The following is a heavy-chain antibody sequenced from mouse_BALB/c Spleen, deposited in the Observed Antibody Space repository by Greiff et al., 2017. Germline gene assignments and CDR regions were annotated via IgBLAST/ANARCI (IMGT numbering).Heavy chain of an antibody. J-gene: IGHJ2*01. V-gene: IGHV1-7*01. Sequence: QVQLQQSGAELAKPGASVKMSCKASGYTFTSYWMHWVKQRPGQGLEWIGYINPSTGYTEYNQKFKDKATLTADKSSSTAYMQLSSLTSEDSAVYYCARDYRYDGPYFDYWGQGTTLTVSS. D-gene: IGHD2-14*01. CDR2: INPSTGYT. CDR1: GYTFTSYW. CDR3: ARDYRYDGPYFDY.